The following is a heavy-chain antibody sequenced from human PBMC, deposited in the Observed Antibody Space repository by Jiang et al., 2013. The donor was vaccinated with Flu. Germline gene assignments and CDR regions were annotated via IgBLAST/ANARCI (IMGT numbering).Heavy chain of an antibody. D-gene: IGHD6-13*01. CDR3: ARDSPIYSSSWYGLDY. V-gene: IGHV1-18*01. J-gene: IGHJ4*02. CDR1: YG. Sequence: YGSQXVRQALDKGLSGWDGSALTMVTQTNAQKXQGRVTMTTDTSTSTAYMELRSLRSDDTAVYYCARDSPIYSSSWYGLDYWGQGTLVTVSS. CDR2: SALTMVT.